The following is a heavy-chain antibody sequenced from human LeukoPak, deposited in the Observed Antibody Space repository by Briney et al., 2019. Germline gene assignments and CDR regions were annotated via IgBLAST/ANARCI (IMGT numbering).Heavy chain of an antibody. J-gene: IGHJ4*02. V-gene: IGHV3-30*02. CDR2: IQYDGSEK. CDR1: GFTFSSYG. CDR3: AKDVVGQQWPENY. D-gene: IGHD6-19*01. Sequence: GGTLRLSCAASGFTFSSYGMSWVRQAPGKGLEWVTFIQYDGSEKKYADSVEGRFTISRDNSKNTLYLQMNSLRGEDTAVYYCAKDVVGQQWPENYWGQGTLVTVSS.